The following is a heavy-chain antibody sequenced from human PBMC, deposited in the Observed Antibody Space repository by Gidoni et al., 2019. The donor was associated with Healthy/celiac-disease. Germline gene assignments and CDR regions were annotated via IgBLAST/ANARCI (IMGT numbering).Heavy chain of an antibody. Sequence: EVQLLESGGGLVQPGGSLRLSCAASGFTFSRYAMSWVRQAPGKGLEWVSAISGSGGSTSYADSVKGRFTISRDNSKNTLYLQMNSLRAEDTAVYYCAKDPYYYYDSSGYHLWGQGTLVTVSS. J-gene: IGHJ5*02. D-gene: IGHD3-22*01. V-gene: IGHV3-23*01. CDR2: ISGSGGST. CDR3: AKDPYYYYDSSGYHL. CDR1: GFTFSRYA.